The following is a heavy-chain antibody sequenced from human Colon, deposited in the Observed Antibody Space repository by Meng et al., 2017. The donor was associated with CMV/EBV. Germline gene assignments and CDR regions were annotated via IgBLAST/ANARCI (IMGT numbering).Heavy chain of an antibody. J-gene: IGHJ4*02. Sequence: FCEASGYIFTTYALNWVRQAPGQGLEWMGWINTNTGNPTYAQGFSGRFVFSLDTSASTAYLHISSLHPEDTAVYYCARTRVWNDFDYWGQGTLVTVSS. CDR3: ARTRVWNDFDY. CDR2: INTNTGNP. CDR1: GYIFTTYA. V-gene: IGHV7-4-1*02. D-gene: IGHD1-1*01.